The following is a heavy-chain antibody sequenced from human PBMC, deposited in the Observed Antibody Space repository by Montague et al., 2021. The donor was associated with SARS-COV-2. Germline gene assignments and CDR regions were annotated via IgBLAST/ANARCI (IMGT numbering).Heavy chain of an antibody. D-gene: IGHD2-8*01. J-gene: IGHJ6*02. V-gene: IGHV3-23*01. Sequence: SLRLSCAASGLNFNMFPINWVRQVPGRGLEWVPSISHSGDTKYYADSVKGRFTISRDHSKNIVYLEMNSLRAEDTAVYYCAKEGQGYCTSICDGLDLWGQGTPVTVSS. CDR2: ISHSGDTK. CDR1: GLNFNMFP. CDR3: AKEGQGYCTSICDGLDL.